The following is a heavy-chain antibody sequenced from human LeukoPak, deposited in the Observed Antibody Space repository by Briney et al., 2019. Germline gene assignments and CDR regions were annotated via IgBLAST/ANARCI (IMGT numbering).Heavy chain of an antibody. J-gene: IGHJ4*02. CDR3: AREGVGGYHEFDY. Sequence: ASVKVSCKASGYTFTSYYMHWVRQAPGQGLEWMGWINTNTGNPTYAQGFTGRFVFSLDTFVSTAYLQISSLKAEDTAVYYCAREGVGGYHEFDYWGQGTLVTVSS. D-gene: IGHD5-12*01. CDR1: GYTFTSYY. V-gene: IGHV7-4-1*02. CDR2: INTNTGNP.